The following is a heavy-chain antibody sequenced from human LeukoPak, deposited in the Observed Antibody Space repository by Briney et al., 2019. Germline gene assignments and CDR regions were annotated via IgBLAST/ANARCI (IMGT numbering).Heavy chain of an antibody. CDR3: AREGSGELHYYYYYMDV. Sequence: GASVKVSCKASGYTFTGYYMHWVRQAPGQGLEWMGWINPNSGGTNYAQKFQGRVTMTRDTSISTAYMELSRLRSDDTAVYYCAREGSGELHYYYYYMDVWGKGTTVTVSS. D-gene: IGHD1-26*01. CDR2: INPNSGGT. J-gene: IGHJ6*03. V-gene: IGHV1-2*02. CDR1: GYTFTGYY.